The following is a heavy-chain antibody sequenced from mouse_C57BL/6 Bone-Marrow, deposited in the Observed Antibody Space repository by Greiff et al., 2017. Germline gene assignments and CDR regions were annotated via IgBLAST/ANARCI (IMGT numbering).Heavy chain of an antibody. D-gene: IGHD3-2*02. CDR2: INPSTGGT. CDR1: GYSFTGYY. J-gene: IGHJ2*01. CDR3: ARSGSSGSFDY. Sequence: EVKLQESGPELVKPGASVKISCKASGYSFTGYYMNWVKQSPEKSLEWIGEINPSTGGTTYNQKFKAKATLTVDKFSSTAYMQLKSLTSEDSAVYYCARSGSSGSFDYWGQGTTLTVSS. V-gene: IGHV1-42*01.